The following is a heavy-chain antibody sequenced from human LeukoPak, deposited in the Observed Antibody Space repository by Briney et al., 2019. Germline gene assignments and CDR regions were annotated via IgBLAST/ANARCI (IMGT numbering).Heavy chain of an antibody. CDR3: AKRGSSSWTQFDY. CDR2: ISGGTGGST. D-gene: IGHD6-13*01. CDR1: GFTFSSYA. Sequence: QSGGSLRLSCAASGFTFSSYAMSWVRQAPGKGLEWVSVISGGTGGSTYYADSVKGRFTISRDNSKNTLYLQMNSPRAEDTAVYYCAKRGSSSWTQFDYWGQGTLVTVSS. V-gene: IGHV3-23*01. J-gene: IGHJ4*02.